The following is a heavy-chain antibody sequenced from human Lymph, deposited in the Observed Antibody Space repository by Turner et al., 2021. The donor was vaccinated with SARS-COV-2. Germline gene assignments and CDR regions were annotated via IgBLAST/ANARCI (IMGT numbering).Heavy chain of an antibody. CDR3: TRVKYCTGGSCYGYHFDY. V-gene: IGHV3-49*04. D-gene: IGHD2-15*01. CDR1: GFTFGDYA. J-gene: IGHJ4*02. CDR2: IRSKAYGGKT. Sequence: EVQLVESGGGLVQPGQSLRLSCTASGFTFGDYAMSWVRQAPGKGLEWVGFIRSKAYGGKTQYAASVKGRFTISRDDSKSIAYLQMNSLKTEDTAVYYCTRVKYCTGGSCYGYHFDYWGQGTLVTVSS.